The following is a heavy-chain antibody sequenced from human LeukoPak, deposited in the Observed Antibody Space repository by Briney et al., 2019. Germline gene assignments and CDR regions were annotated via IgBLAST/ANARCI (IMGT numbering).Heavy chain of an antibody. J-gene: IGHJ5*02. Sequence: GRSLRLSCAASGFTFDDYAMHWVRQAPGKGLEWVSAISGSGGSTYYADSVKGRFTISRDNSKNTLYLQMNSLRAEDTAVYYCAKDGRRGRASFDPWGQGTLVTVSS. CDR1: GFTFDDYA. CDR2: ISGSGGST. V-gene: IGHV3-23*01. CDR3: AKDGRRGRASFDP. D-gene: IGHD3-10*01.